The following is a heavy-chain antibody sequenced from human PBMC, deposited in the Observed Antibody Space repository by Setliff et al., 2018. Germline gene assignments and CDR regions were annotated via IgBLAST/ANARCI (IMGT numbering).Heavy chain of an antibody. CDR1: GGSISSYY. D-gene: IGHD4-17*01. CDR2: IYYSGST. CDR3: ARHAVTTGYFQYSYWYFDL. Sequence: SSETLSLTCTVSGGSISSYYWSWIRQPPGKGLEWIGYIYYSGSTNYNPSLKSRVTISVDTSKNQFSLKLSSVTAADTAVYYCARHAVTTGYFQYSYWYFDLWGRGTLVTVSS. J-gene: IGHJ2*01. V-gene: IGHV4-59*08.